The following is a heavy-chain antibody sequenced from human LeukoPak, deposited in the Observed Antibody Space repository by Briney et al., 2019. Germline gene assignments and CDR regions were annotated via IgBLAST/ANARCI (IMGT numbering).Heavy chain of an antibody. CDR3: ARDRSGRDAFDI. J-gene: IGHJ3*02. CDR2: IYNDGRT. CDR1: GFTVSHNY. V-gene: IGHV3-66*01. Sequence: GGSLRLSCAASGFTVSHNYMSWVRQAPGKGLEWVSNIYNDGRTYYRDSVKGRFTISRDNSKNTLYLQMNSLRAEDTAVYYCARDRSGRDAFDIWGQGTMVTVSS.